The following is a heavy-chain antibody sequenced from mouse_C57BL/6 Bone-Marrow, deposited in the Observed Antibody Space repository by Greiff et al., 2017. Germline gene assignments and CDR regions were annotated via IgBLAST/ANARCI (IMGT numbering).Heavy chain of an antibody. D-gene: IGHD2-2*01. J-gene: IGHJ4*01. V-gene: IGHV14-1*01. CDR1: GFNIKDYY. CDR3: TTWVTTVDY. Sequence: DVKLQESGAELVRPGASVKLSCTASGFNIKDYYMHWVKQRPEQGLEWIGRIDPEDGDTEYAPKFQGKATMTADTSSNPAYLQLSSLTSEDTAVYYCTTWVTTVDYWGQGTSVTVSS. CDR2: IDPEDGDT.